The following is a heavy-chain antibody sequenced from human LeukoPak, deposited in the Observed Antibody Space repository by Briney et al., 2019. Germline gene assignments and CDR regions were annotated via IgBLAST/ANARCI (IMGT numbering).Heavy chain of an antibody. D-gene: IGHD5-12*01. Sequence: GGSLRLSCAASGFTFSNYAMNWVRQAPGKGLEWVSSISGNGGSTYYADSVKGRFTISRDNSKSTLYLQMNSLRAEDTAVYYCARGPSGYHNTGGQGTLVTVSS. CDR2: ISGNGGST. CDR3: ARGPSGYHNT. J-gene: IGHJ4*02. CDR1: GFTFSNYA. V-gene: IGHV3-23*01.